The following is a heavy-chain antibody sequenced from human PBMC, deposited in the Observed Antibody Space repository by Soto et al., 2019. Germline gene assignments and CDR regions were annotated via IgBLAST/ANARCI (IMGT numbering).Heavy chain of an antibody. D-gene: IGHD2-2*01. CDR1: GGSITITTFY. Sequence: QLQPRESGPGLVKPSETLSLTCSVSGGSITITTFYWACVRQTHGKGLEWLGSILNSGRTYFNPSLKSRRTMPGHSSRHPCPLNPSPLTAAYTGVLYFVTVSVAMYLLGSDVWGQGTTVTVS. CDR3: VTVSVAMYLLGSDV. V-gene: IGHV4-39*01. J-gene: IGHJ6*02. CDR2: ILNSGRT.